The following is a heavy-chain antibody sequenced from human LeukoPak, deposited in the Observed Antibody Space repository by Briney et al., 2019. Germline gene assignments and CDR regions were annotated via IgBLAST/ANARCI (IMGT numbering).Heavy chain of an antibody. J-gene: IGHJ2*01. CDR1: EFTFDYYG. V-gene: IGHV3-20*01. CDR2: INWNGYSI. CDR3: ARVDYASGYFDL. D-gene: IGHD3-16*01. Sequence: GGSLRLSCAASEFTFDYYGMSWVRQAPGKGLEWVSGINWNGYSIGYADSVKGRFTISRDNGKNFLYLQTNSLKAEDTAFYHCARVDYASGYFDLWGRGTLVTVSS.